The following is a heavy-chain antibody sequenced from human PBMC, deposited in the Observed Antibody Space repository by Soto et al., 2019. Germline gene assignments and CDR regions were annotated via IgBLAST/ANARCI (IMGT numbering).Heavy chain of an antibody. D-gene: IGHD3-10*01. CDR2: ISSSGSTI. CDR1: GFTFSSYG. V-gene: IGHV3-48*03. J-gene: IGHJ6*02. CDR3: ARVPVTMVPNYYYGMDV. Sequence: GGSLRRSCAASGFTFSSYGMNWVRQAPGKGLEWVSYISSSGSTIYYADSVKGRFTISRDNAKNSLYLQMNSLRAEDTAVYYCARVPVTMVPNYYYGMDVWGQGTTVTVSS.